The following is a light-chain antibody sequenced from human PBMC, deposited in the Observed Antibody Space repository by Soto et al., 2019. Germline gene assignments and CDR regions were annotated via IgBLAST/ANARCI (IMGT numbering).Light chain of an antibody. J-gene: IGKJ4*01. CDR2: DAS. CDR3: QPRSNWPLT. V-gene: IGKV3-11*01. CDR1: QSVSSY. Sequence: EIVLTQSPATLSLSPGERATLSCRASQSVSSYLAWYQQKPGQAPRLLIYDASNRATGIPARFSGSGSGTDFTLTISSLDPEDFAVYYCQPRSNWPLTFGGGTKVEIK.